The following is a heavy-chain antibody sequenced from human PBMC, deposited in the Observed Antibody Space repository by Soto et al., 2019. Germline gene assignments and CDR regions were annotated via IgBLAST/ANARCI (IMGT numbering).Heavy chain of an antibody. CDR2: IYYNGNT. CDR1: GGSLSSLY. J-gene: IGHJ5*01. Sequence: LTETLSLTCTVSGGSLSSLYWSWIRQPPGKGLEWVGYIYYNGNTDYNPSLKSRVTMSVDTSKNQFSLKLTSVTAADTAVYFCARGGWSVDSWGRGILVTVSS. V-gene: IGHV4-59*11. CDR3: ARGGWSVDS. D-gene: IGHD6-19*01.